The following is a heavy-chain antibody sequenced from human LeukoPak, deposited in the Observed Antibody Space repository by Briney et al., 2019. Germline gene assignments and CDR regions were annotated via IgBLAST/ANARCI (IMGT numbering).Heavy chain of an antibody. CDR2: IYYSGST. J-gene: IGHJ4*02. CDR1: GGSISSYY. Sequence: SETLSLTCTVSGGSISSYYWSWIRQPPEKGLEWIGYIYYSGSTNYNPSLKSRVTISIDTSKNQFSLKLSSVTAADTAVYYCARDNGEYYYDSSGVFDSWGQGALVTVSS. CDR3: ARDNGEYYYDSSGVFDS. D-gene: IGHD3-22*01. V-gene: IGHV4-59*01.